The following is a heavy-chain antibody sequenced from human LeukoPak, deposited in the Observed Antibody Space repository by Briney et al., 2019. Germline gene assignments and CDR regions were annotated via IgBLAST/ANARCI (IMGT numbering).Heavy chain of an antibody. V-gene: IGHV4-31*03. D-gene: IGHD4-11*01. CDR1: GGSLSYPGYS. J-gene: IGHJ4*02. CDR2: VYPGATA. CDR3: VSDSND. Sequence: SETLSLTCSVSGGSLSYPGYSWSWIRQQSGGGLEWIGYVYPGATAAYNPSLRSRVTISADTSKNQFYLQLTSVTAADTAVYYCVSDSNDWGRGILVTVSS.